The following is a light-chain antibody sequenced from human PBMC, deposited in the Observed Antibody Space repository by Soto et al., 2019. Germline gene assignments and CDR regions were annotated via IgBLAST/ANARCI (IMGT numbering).Light chain of an antibody. CDR2: DVN. CDR3: SSYTGTSTFV. V-gene: IGLV2-14*01. CDR1: SSDVGGYDY. J-gene: IGLJ1*01. Sequence: QSVLTQPASVSGYPGQSITISCTGTSSDVGGYDYVSWYQQLPGKAPKLMIYDVNNRPSGVSNRFSGSKSGNTASLTISGLQAEDEADYYCSSYTGTSTFVFGGGTKVTVL.